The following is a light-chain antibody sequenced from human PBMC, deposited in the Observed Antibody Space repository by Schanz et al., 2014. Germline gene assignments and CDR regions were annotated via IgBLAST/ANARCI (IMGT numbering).Light chain of an antibody. J-gene: IGLJ3*02. Sequence: QSVLTQPPSASGAPGQRVTISCSGSSSNIGTYYVYWYQQLPGTAPKLLMYRNNQRPSGVPDRFSGSKSGTSASLAISGLRAEDEGDYYCAGWDDSPSGQWVFGGGTKLTV. CDR3: AGWDDSPSGQWV. V-gene: IGLV1-47*01. CDR2: RNN. CDR1: SSNIGTYY.